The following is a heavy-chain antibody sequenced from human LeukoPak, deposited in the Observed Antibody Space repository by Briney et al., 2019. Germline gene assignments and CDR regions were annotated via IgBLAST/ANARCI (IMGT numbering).Heavy chain of an antibody. J-gene: IGHJ4*02. CDR1: GYTFTGYY. D-gene: IGHD1-26*01. CDR3: ARDGMGPSGSYDY. Sequence: ASVKVSCKASGYTFTGYYMHWVRQAPGQGLEWMGRINPNSGGTNYAQKFQGRVTMTRDTSISTAYMELSRLRSDDTAVYYCARDGMGPSGSYDYWGQGTLVTVSS. CDR2: INPNSGGT. V-gene: IGHV1-2*06.